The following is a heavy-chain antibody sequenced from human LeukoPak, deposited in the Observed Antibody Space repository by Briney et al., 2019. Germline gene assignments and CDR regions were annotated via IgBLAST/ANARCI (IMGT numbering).Heavy chain of an antibody. CDR1: GYTFTSYG. Sequence: GASVKVSSKASGYTFTSYGISWVRQAPGQGLEWMGWISAYNGNTNYAQNLQGRVTMTIDTSTSTAYMELRSLRSDDTAVYYCARDGLKNEWELPDYWGQGTLVTVSS. CDR3: ARDGLKNEWELPDY. V-gene: IGHV1-18*01. CDR2: ISAYNGNT. J-gene: IGHJ4*02. D-gene: IGHD1-26*01.